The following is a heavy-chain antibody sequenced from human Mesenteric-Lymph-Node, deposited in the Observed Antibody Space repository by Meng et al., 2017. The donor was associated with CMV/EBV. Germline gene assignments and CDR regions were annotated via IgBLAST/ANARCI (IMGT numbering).Heavy chain of an antibody. J-gene: IGHJ6*02. CDR1: GFTFSSYT. D-gene: IGHD3-3*01. Sequence: GESLKISCAASGFTFSSYTMNWVRQAPGKGLEWVSTMTTSGTYIYYADSVQGRFTISRDDAKNSLYLQLSSLRAEDTAVYYCARDIDPGDFWSGYPPLGGMDVWGQGTTVTVSS. V-gene: IGHV3-21*06. CDR2: MTTSGTYI. CDR3: ARDIDPGDFWSGYPPLGGMDV.